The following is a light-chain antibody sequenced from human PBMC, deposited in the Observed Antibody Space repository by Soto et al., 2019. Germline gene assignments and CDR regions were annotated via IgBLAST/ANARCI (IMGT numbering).Light chain of an antibody. CDR1: QSISLW. CDR2: KTS. V-gene: IGKV1-5*03. J-gene: IGKJ1*01. Sequence: DIHMTQSPSTLSASVGDRVTITCRASQSISLWLAWYQQKPGKAHNLLIYKTSSLDTGVPSRFSSSGSGTEFTLTIRSLQPDDVAHYYCQHWHDYSWTFGQGTKVEVK. CDR3: QHWHDYSWT.